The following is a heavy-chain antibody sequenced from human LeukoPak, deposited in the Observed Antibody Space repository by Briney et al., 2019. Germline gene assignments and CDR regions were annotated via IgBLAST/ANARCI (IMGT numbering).Heavy chain of an antibody. CDR2: ISYDGSNK. D-gene: IGHD3-22*01. CDR1: GFTFSSYG. CDR3: AKVGSSGYYPDY. Sequence: GGSLRLSCAASGFTFSSYGMHWVRQAPGKGLEWVAVISYDGSNKYYADSVKGRFTISRDNSKNTLYLQINSLRAEDTAVYYCAKVGSSGYYPDYWGQGTLVTVSS. J-gene: IGHJ4*02. V-gene: IGHV3-30*18.